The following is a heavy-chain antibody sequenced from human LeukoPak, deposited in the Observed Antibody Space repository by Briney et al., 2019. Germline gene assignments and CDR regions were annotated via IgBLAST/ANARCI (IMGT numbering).Heavy chain of an antibody. J-gene: IGHJ4*02. CDR1: GYTFTGYY. D-gene: IGHD3-10*01. Sequence: GASVKVSCKASGYTFTGYYMHWVRQAPGQGLEWMGWINPNSGGTNYAQKFQGRVTMTRDTSISTAYMELSRLRSDDTAVYYCARETSGSGSYRLYYWGQGTLVTVSS. CDR2: INPNSGGT. V-gene: IGHV1-2*02. CDR3: ARETSGSGSYRLYY.